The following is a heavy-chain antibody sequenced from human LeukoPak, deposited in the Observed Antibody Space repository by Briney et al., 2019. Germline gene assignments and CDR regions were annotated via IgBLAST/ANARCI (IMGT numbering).Heavy chain of an antibody. J-gene: IGHJ4*02. Sequence: GGSLRLSCAASGFTFSSYSMNWVRQAPGKGLEWVSSISSSSSYIYYADSVKGRFTISRDNAKNSLYLQMNSLRAEDTAVYYCARDSLFYGSGSHDYWGQGTLVTVSS. CDR1: GFTFSSYS. CDR2: ISSSSSYI. V-gene: IGHV3-21*01. D-gene: IGHD3-10*01. CDR3: ARDSLFYGSGSHDY.